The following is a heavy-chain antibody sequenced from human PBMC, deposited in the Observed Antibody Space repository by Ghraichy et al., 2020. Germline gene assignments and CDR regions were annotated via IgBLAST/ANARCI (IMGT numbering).Heavy chain of an antibody. V-gene: IGHV4-34*01. Sequence: SETLSLTCAVYGGSFSGYYWSWIRQPPGKGLEWIGEINHRGSTNYNPSLKSRVTISVDTSKNQFSLKLSSVTAADTAVYYCAREAYYYGSETKPYPFDPWGQGTLVTVSS. CDR3: AREAYYYGSETKPYPFDP. J-gene: IGHJ5*02. D-gene: IGHD3-10*01. CDR1: GGSFSGYY. CDR2: INHRGST.